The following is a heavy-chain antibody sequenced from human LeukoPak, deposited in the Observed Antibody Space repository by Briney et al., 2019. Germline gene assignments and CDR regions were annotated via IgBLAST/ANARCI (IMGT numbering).Heavy chain of an antibody. CDR2: INHSGST. V-gene: IGHV4-34*01. Sequence: SETLSLTCAVYGGSFSGYYWSWIRQPPGKGLEWIGEINHSGSTNYNPSLKSRVTISVDTSKNQFSLKLSSVTAADTAVYYCASFVVPAAPYYYYYMDVWGKGTTVTVSS. J-gene: IGHJ6*03. D-gene: IGHD2-2*01. CDR1: GGSFSGYY. CDR3: ASFVVPAAPYYYYYMDV.